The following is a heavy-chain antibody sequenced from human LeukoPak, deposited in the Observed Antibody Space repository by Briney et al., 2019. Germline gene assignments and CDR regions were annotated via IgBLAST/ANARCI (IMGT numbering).Heavy chain of an antibody. CDR1: GGTFSSYA. Sequence: ASVKVSCKASGGTFSSYAISWVRQAPGQGLEWMGIINPSGGSTSYAQKFQGRVTMTRDTSTSTVYMELSSLRSEDTAVYYCARDGWAVLYWGQGTLVTVSS. J-gene: IGHJ4*02. CDR2: INPSGGST. V-gene: IGHV1-46*01. D-gene: IGHD1-26*01. CDR3: ARDGWAVLY.